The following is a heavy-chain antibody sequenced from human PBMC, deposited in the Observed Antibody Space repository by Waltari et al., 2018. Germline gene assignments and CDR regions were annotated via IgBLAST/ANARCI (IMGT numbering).Heavy chain of an antibody. D-gene: IGHD3-22*01. CDR1: GSTLSSYW. CDR2: IKKDGSEE. Sequence: EVRLVGSGGGLVQTGGSLRLSGAPSGSTLSSYWMSWVRQAPGKVPEWVANIKKDGSEEYYVDSVRGRFTISRDNAKNSLYLQMNSLRPEDTAVYYCARDQWFAFDIWGQGTMVTVSS. V-gene: IGHV3-7*01. CDR3: ARDQWFAFDI. J-gene: IGHJ3*02.